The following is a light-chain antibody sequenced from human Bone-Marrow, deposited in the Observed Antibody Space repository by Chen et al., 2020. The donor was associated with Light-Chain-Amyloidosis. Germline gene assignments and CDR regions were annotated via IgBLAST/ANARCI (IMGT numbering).Light chain of an antibody. CDR2: DNN. CDR3: GTWDSSLGAWV. Sequence: QSVLTQPPSVSAAPGQKVTIACSGSSSNIGNNYVSWYQQLPGTAPKLLIYDNNKRPSGIPHRFSGSKAGTSASLGVTGLRTGDEADYYCGTWDSSLGAWVFGGGTKLPVL. CDR1: SSNIGNNY. J-gene: IGLJ3*02. V-gene: IGLV1-51*01.